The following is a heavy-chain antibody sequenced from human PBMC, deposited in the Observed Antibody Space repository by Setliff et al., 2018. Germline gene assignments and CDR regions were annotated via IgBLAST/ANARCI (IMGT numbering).Heavy chain of an antibody. J-gene: IGHJ5*02. CDR2: ILHSGNI. CDR3: ARGPPGYNPYHWFDP. CDR1: GGSFSGYY. Sequence: SETLSLTCAVYGGSFSGYYWSWIRQPPGKRLEWIGEILHSGNINYNPSLKSRVTISMDTSKNQFSLKVNSVTAADTAVYYCARGPPGYNPYHWFDPWGQGTLVTVSS. D-gene: IGHD5-12*01. V-gene: IGHV4-34*01.